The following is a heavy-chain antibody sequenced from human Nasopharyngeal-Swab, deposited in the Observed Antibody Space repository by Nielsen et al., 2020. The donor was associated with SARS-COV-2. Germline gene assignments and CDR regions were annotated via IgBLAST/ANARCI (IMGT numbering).Heavy chain of an antibody. CDR2: ISAYNGNT. CDR1: GYTFTSYG. D-gene: IGHD1-26*01. J-gene: IGHJ4*02. V-gene: IGHV1-18*01. CDR3: ARGGVGAVGGALDY. Sequence: ASVNVSCKASGYTFTSYGISWVRQAPGQGLELMGWISAYNGNTNYAQKFQGRVTMTRNTSIRTAYMELSRLRSEDTAVYYCARGGVGAVGGALDYWGQGTQVTVSS.